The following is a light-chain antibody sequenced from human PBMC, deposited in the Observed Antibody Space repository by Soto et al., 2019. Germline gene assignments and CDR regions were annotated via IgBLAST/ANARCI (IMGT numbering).Light chain of an antibody. CDR3: QQSYSTPHT. CDR2: VSS. CDR1: QNIDTY. J-gene: IGKJ2*01. Sequence: DIQMTQSPSSLSAFVGDRVTISCRASQNIDTYLHWYQQKPGKAPKVLIYVSSNLHSGVPSRFSGSGSGTDFTLTINSLQPEDFGTYYCQQSYSTPHTFGQGNKVQIK. V-gene: IGKV1-39*01.